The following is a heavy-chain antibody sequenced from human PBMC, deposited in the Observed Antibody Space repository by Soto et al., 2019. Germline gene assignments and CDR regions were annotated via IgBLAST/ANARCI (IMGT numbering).Heavy chain of an antibody. J-gene: IGHJ6*02. CDR2: IYFSGSI. CDR3: AGVAPRKLTFPFYGMDV. CDR1: GGSISSADYY. V-gene: IGHV4-30-4*01. D-gene: IGHD3-16*01. Sequence: SETLSLTCTVSGGSISSADYYWSWIRQPPGKGLEWIGYIYFSGSIFYNPSLKSRLTISMDTSKSQFSLKLTSMTAADTAVYYCAGVAPRKLTFPFYGMDVWGQGTTVTVSS.